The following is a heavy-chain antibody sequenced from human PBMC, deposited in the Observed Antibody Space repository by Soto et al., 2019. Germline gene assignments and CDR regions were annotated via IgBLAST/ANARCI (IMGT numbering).Heavy chain of an antibody. CDR2: ISAYNGNT. CDR1: GYTFTSYG. Sequence: ASVKVSCKASGYTFTSYGISWVRQAPGQGLEWMGWISAYNGNTNYAQKLQGRVTMTTDTSTSTAYMELRSLRSDDTAVYYCARDRIPLAEAGTFDYWGQGTLVTVSS. J-gene: IGHJ4*02. CDR3: ARDRIPLAEAGTFDY. D-gene: IGHD6-13*01. V-gene: IGHV1-18*01.